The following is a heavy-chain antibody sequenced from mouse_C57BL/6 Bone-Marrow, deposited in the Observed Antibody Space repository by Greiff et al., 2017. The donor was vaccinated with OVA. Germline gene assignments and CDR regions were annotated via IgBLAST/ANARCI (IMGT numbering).Heavy chain of an antibody. CDR1: GYTFTSYD. V-gene: IGHV1-85*01. Sequence: QVQLQQSGPELVKPGASVKLSCKASGYTFTSYDINWVKQRPGQGLGWIGWIYPRDGSPKYNEKFKGKATLTVDTSSSTAYMELHSLTSEDSAVYFCARYDGPYAMDYWGQGTSVTVSS. J-gene: IGHJ4*01. CDR2: IYPRDGSP. D-gene: IGHD1-1*02. CDR3: ARYDGPYAMDY.